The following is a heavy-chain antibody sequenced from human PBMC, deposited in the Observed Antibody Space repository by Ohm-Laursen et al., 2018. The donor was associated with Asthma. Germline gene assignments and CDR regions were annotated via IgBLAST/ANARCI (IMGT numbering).Heavy chain of an antibody. CDR3: ARGSLEGLQ. Sequence: GSLRLSCAATGFIFSDYFAHWVRQGPGGGLIWISHIFPHGRHTNYADSVKGRFTISRDDAQNTLYLQMNSLRADDTAVYYCARGSLEGLQWGQGTLVTVSS. CDR2: IFPHGRHT. J-gene: IGHJ4*02. CDR1: GFIFSDYF. D-gene: IGHD5-24*01. V-gene: IGHV3-74*01.